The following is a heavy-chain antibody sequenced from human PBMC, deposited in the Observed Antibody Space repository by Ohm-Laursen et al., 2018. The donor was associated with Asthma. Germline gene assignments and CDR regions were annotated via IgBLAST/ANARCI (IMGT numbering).Heavy chain of an antibody. CDR2: IYYSGST. J-gene: IGHJ4*02. Sequence: TLSLTCTVSGDSVSSGTHYWSWIRQHPGKGLEWIGYIYYSGSTYYNPSLKSRVTISVDTSKNQFSLKLSSVTAADTAVYYCARVRDYGIVIDYWGQGSLVTVSS. V-gene: IGHV4-31*02. CDR3: ARVRDYGIVIDY. D-gene: IGHD4-17*01. CDR1: GDSVSSGTHY.